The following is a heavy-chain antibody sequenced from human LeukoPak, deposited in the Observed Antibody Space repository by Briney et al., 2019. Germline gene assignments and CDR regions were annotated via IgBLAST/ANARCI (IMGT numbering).Heavy chain of an antibody. CDR2: IKQDGSEK. CDR1: GFTFSSYW. CDR3: ASGGDIVVVPAARHYFDY. J-gene: IGHJ4*02. V-gene: IGHV3-7*01. Sequence: GGSLRLSCAASGFTFSSYWMSWVRQAPGKGLEWVANIKQDGSEKYYVDSVKGRFTISRDNAKNSLYLQMNSLRAEDTAVYYCASGGDIVVVPAARHYFDYWGQGTLVTVSS. D-gene: IGHD2-2*01.